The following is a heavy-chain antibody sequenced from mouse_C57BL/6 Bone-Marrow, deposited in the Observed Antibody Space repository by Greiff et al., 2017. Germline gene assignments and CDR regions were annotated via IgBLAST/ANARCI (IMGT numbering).Heavy chain of an antibody. V-gene: IGHV5-2*01. J-gene: IGHJ3*01. CDR2: INRDGGST. CDR3: ASHQRRCAY. CDR1: EYAFPCYG. Sequence: EVQLQQSGGGLVKPGESLKLSCESNEYAFPCYGMSWVSQTPGKGLELVAAINRDGGSTNYHETMERRFTFSRDNSKKTLYLQMSSLTSEDTALYYCASHQRRCAYWGQGTLVTVSA.